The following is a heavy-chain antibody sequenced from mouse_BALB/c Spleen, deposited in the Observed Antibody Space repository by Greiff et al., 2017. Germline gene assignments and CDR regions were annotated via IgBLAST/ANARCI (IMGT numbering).Heavy chain of an antibody. D-gene: IGHD2-4*01. CDR2: IWGDGST. V-gene: IGHV2-6-7*01. CDR1: GFSLTGYG. J-gene: IGHJ3*01. Sequence: VMLVESGPGLVAPSQSLSITCTVSGFSLTGYGVNWVRQPPGKGLEWLGMIWGDGSTDYNSALKSRLSISKDNSKSQVFLKMNSLQTDDTARYYCARRGENDYVPFAYWGQGTLVTVSA. CDR3: ARRGENDYVPFAY.